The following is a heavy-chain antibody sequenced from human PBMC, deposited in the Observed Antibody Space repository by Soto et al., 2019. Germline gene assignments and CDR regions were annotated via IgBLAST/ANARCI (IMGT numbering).Heavy chain of an antibody. V-gene: IGHV3-30*18. Sequence: GGSLRLSCAASGFTFSSYGMHWVRQAPGKGLEWVAVISYDGSNKYYADSVKGRFTISRDNSKNTLYLQMNSLRAEDTAVYYCAKDQYIVVVPAAINYYYGMDVWGQGTTVTVSS. CDR1: GFTFSSYG. D-gene: IGHD2-2*02. J-gene: IGHJ6*02. CDR3: AKDQYIVVVPAAINYYYGMDV. CDR2: ISYDGSNK.